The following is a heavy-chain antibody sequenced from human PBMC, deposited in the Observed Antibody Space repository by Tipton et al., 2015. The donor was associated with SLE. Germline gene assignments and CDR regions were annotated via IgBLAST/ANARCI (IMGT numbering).Heavy chain of an antibody. D-gene: IGHD2-8*02. CDR2: IWYDGSYK. CDR1: GFDFKEYG. Sequence: SLRLSCAASGFDFKEYGMHWVRHTPGKGLEWVAVIWYDGSYKYYANSVEGRFTISRDNSKNTVTLQMNNIRVDDTGVYFCAKGLCTGADCSSHHLAIDHWGQGTLVTVSS. CDR3: AKGLCTGADCSSHHLAIDH. J-gene: IGHJ4*02. V-gene: IGHV3-33*06.